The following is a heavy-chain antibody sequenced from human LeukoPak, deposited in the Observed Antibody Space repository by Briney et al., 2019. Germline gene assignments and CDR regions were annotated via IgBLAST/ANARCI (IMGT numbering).Heavy chain of an antibody. D-gene: IGHD1-26*01. CDR1: GGSISSYY. CDR2: LYTSGST. V-gene: IGHV4-4*09. CDR3: ARRIVGATGFFDY. Sequence: SETLSLTCTVSGGSISSYYWSWIRQPPGKGLEWIAYLYTSGSTNYNPSLKSRVTISVDTSKNQFSLKLSSVTAADTAVYYCARRIVGATGFFDYWGQGTLVTVSS. J-gene: IGHJ4*02.